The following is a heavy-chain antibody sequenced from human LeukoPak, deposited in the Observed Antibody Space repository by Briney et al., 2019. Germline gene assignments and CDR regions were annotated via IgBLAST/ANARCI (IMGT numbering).Heavy chain of an antibody. CDR3: ARHDGSPGTYYYYGMDV. V-gene: IGHV5-51*01. D-gene: IGHD5-24*01. CDR1: GYSFTSYW. Sequence: GESLKISCKGSGYSFTSYWIGRVRQMPGKGLEWMGIIYPGDSDTRYSPSFQGQVTISADKSISTAYLQWSSLKASDTAMYYCARHDGSPGTYYYYGMDVWGQGTTVTVSS. CDR2: IYPGDSDT. J-gene: IGHJ6*02.